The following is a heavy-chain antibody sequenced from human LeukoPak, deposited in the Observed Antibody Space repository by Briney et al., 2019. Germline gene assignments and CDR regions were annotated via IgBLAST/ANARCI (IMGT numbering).Heavy chain of an antibody. CDR1: GGTFNNYA. CDR2: FIPMFGRA. Sequence: SSVKVSCKASGGTFNNYAISWVRQAPGQGLQWMGRFIPMFGRANYAQKFQGRVSITTDESTSTAYMQLSSLRSDDTAVYYCARDAGITGTYDNYCFDYWGQGTLVTVSS. V-gene: IGHV1-69*05. J-gene: IGHJ4*02. D-gene: IGHD1-20*01. CDR3: ARDAGITGTYDNYCFDY.